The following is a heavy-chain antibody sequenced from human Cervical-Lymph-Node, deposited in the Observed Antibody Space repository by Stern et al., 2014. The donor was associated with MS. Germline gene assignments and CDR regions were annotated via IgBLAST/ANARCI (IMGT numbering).Heavy chain of an antibody. J-gene: IGHJ4*02. CDR2: ISSTSTYI. Sequence: EVQLVESGGGLVKPGGSLRLSCAVSGFTFRNYTMNWVRQSPGKGLEWVSSISSTSTYIYCADSVKGRFTISRDNAKNSLYLQMNSLRAEDTAVYYCTRARRGFDYWGQGTLVTVSS. V-gene: IGHV3-21*01. CDR3: TRARRGFDY. CDR1: GFTFRNYT.